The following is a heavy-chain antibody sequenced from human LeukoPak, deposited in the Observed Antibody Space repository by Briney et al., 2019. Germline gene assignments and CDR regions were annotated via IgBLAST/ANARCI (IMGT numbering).Heavy chain of an antibody. J-gene: IGHJ4*02. V-gene: IGHV4-59*08. D-gene: IGHD3-22*01. Sequence: WETLSLTCTVSGGSISSYYWSWIRQPPGKGLEWIGYIYYSGSTNYNPSLKSRVTISVDTSKNQFSLKLSSVTAADTAVYYCARLSYPNSSGYPDYWGQGTLVTDSS. CDR3: ARLSYPNSSGYPDY. CDR2: IYYSGST. CDR1: GGSISSYY.